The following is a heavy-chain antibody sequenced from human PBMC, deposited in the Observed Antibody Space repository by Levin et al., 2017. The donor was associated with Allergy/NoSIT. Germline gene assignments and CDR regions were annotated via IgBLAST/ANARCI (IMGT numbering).Heavy chain of an antibody. D-gene: IGHD6-13*01. V-gene: IGHV1-69*05. J-gene: IGHJ4*02. CDR1: GGTFISQA. Sequence: SVKVSCKTSGGTFISQAISWVRQAPGQGLEWMGGIIPMFGPPKYADRFQGRVIINTDESTNTADMELNSLTSDDTAIYYCARGKFVTSGWYWGFDYWSQGTLFTVSS. CDR3: ARGKFVTSGWYWGFDY. CDR2: IIPMFGPP.